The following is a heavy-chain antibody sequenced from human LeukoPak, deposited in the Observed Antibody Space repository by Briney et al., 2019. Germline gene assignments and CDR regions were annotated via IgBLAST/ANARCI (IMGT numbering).Heavy chain of an antibody. Sequence: PSETLSLTCTVSGGSISSSSYYWGWIRQPPGKGLEWIGSIYYSGSTYYNPSLKSRVTISVDTSKNQFSLKLSSVTAADTAVYYCARLRNYYDSSGYVYYFDYRGQGTLSPSPQ. CDR2: IYYSGST. J-gene: IGHJ4*02. CDR3: ARLRNYYDSSGYVYYFDY. V-gene: IGHV4-39*01. CDR1: GGSISSSSYY. D-gene: IGHD3-22*01.